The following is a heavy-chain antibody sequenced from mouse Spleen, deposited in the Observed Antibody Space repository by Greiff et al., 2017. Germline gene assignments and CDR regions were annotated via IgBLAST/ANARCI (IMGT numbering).Heavy chain of an antibody. Sequence: VQLQQSGGGLVKPGGSLKLSCAASGFAFSSYDMSWVRQTPEKRLEWVAYISSGGGSTYYPDTVKGRFTISRDNAKNTLYLQMSSLKSEDTAMYYCARHEYYGSFFAYWGQGTLVTVSA. J-gene: IGHJ3*01. CDR3: ARHEYYGSFFAY. CDR2: ISSGGGST. D-gene: IGHD1-1*01. CDR1: GFAFSSYD. V-gene: IGHV5-12-1*01.